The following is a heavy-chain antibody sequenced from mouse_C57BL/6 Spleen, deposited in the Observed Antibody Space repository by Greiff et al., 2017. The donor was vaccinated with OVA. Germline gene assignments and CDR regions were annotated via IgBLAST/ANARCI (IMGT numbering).Heavy chain of an antibody. J-gene: IGHJ4*01. CDR2: IYPRDGST. CDR1: GYTFTSYD. D-gene: IGHD2-4*01. CDR3: ARSRGYDYDGVMDD. V-gene: IGHV1-85*01. Sequence: VQLQESGPELVKPGASVKLSCKASGYTFTSYDINWVKQRPGQGLEWIGWIYPRDGSTTYNEKFKGKATLTVDTSSRTAYMELHSLTSEDSAVYFCARSRGYDYDGVMDDWGQGTSVTVSS.